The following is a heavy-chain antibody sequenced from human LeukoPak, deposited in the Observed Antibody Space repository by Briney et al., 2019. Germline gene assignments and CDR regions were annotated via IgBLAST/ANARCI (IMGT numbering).Heavy chain of an antibody. CDR2: INPSGGST. V-gene: IGHV1-46*01. J-gene: IGHJ4*02. CDR1: GYTFTSYY. CDR3: ILAAAGPAY. Sequence: GASVKVSCKASGYTFTSYYMHWVRQAPGQGLEWMGIINPSGGSTSYAQKFQGRVTMTRDTSTSTVYMELSSLKIEDTAVYYCILAAAGPAYWGQGTLVTVSS. D-gene: IGHD6-13*01.